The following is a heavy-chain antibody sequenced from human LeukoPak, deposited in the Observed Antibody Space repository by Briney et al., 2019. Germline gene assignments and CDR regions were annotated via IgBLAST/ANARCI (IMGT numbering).Heavy chain of an antibody. J-gene: IGHJ5*01. V-gene: IGHV4-59*08. Sequence: PSETLSLTCTVSGGSISSYYCSWIRQPPGKGLEWIGYIYGGGSTNYNPSLTSRVTISVDTSKNQFSLSLSSVTAAVTAVYYCARQVGQMRFDSWGQGTLVTVSS. D-gene: IGHD1-26*01. CDR3: ARQVGQMRFDS. CDR2: IYGGGST. CDR1: GGSISSYY.